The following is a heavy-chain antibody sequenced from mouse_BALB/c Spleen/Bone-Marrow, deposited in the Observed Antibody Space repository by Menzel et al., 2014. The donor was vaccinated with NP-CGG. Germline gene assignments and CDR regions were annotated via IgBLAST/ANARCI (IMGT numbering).Heavy chain of an antibody. Sequence: QVQLKQSGAELVRPGASVKLSCKALGYTFTDYEMHWVKQTPVHGLEWIGVIHPGSGGTAYNQKFKGKATLTADKSSTTAYMDLSSLTSEGAAVYDCTRDWGLRWGQGTTLTVSS. J-gene: IGHJ2*01. CDR3: TRDWGLR. D-gene: IGHD3-1*01. CDR1: GYTFTDYE. V-gene: IGHV1-15*01. CDR2: IHPGSGGT.